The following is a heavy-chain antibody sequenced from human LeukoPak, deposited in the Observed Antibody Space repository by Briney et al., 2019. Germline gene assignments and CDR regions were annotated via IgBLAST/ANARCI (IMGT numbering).Heavy chain of an antibody. CDR2: TYYRSKWYN. V-gene: IGHV6-1*01. CDR1: GDSVSSNSAA. CDR3: ARAGKLSYAFDI. Sequence: SQTLSLTCAISGDSVSSNSAAWNWIRQSPSRGLEWLERTYYRSKWYNDYAVSVKSRITINPDTSKNQFSLQLNSVTPEDTAVYCCARAGKLSYAFDIWGQGTMVTVSS. J-gene: IGHJ3*02. D-gene: IGHD1-26*01.